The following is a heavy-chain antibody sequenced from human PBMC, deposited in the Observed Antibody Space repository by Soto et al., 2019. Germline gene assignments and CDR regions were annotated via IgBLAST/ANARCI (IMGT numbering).Heavy chain of an antibody. J-gene: IGHJ4*02. D-gene: IGHD6-19*01. CDR2: INPNSGGT. CDR3: AREADSSGWYLY. Sequence: GASVKVSCKASGYTFTGYYMHWVRQAPGQGLEWMGWINPNSGGTNYAQKFQGRVTMSRDTSISTAYMELSRLRSDDTAVYYCAREADSSGWYLYWGQGTLVTVSS. V-gene: IGHV1-2*02. CDR1: GYTFTGYY.